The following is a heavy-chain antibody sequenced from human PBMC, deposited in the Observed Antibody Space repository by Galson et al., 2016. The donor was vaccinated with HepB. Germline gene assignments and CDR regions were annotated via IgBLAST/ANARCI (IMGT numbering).Heavy chain of an antibody. CDR1: GFTFSDWD. CDR2: ISKTGDTT. J-gene: IGHJ4*02. D-gene: IGHD1-26*01. CDR3: ARDFKLGAPDYMDV. Sequence: SLRLSCAASGFTFSDWDFHWVRQAPAKGLEWVAVISKTGDTTFYGDSVKGRFTISSDNSKNTVDLQIHSRRSEDAAVYFCARDFKLGAPDYMDVWGQGTLVTVSS. V-gene: IGHV3-30-3*01.